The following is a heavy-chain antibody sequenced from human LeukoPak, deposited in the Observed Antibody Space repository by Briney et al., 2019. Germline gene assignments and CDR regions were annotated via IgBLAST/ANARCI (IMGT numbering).Heavy chain of an antibody. J-gene: IGHJ4*02. CDR3: ARLIIRYNWNDEVDY. CDR2: IIPIFGTA. V-gene: IGHV1-69*01. Sequence: SVKVSCKASGGTFSSYAISWVRQAPGQGLEWMGGIIPIFGTANYAQKFQGRLTITADESTSTAYMELSSLRSEDTAVYYCARLIIRYNWNDEVDYWGQGTLVTVSS. CDR1: GGTFSSYA. D-gene: IGHD1-20*01.